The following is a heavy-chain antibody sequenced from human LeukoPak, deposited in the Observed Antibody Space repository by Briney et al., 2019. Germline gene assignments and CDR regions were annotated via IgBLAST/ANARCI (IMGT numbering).Heavy chain of an antibody. J-gene: IGHJ4*02. CDR2: IYHDERT. CDR1: GFSVSSLY. Sequence: GGSLRLSCAASGFSVSSLYMSWVRQAPGKGLEWVSVIYHDERTDYADSVRGRFTISRDNSKNTLYLQMNSLSADDKAVYYCARARRVGYSNLDYWGQGTLVTVSS. V-gene: IGHV3-53*01. D-gene: IGHD5-24*01. CDR3: ARARRVGYSNLDY.